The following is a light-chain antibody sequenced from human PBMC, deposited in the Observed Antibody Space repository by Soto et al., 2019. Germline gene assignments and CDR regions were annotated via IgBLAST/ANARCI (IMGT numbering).Light chain of an antibody. Sequence: QTVVTQPPSASGTPGQRVTISCSGSSSNIGSNYVYWYQQLPGTAPKLLIYRNNQRPSGVPDRFSGSKSGTSASLAISGLRSEDEADYYCAAWDDSLSAPYVFGTWTKLTVL. CDR1: SSNIGSNY. J-gene: IGLJ1*01. CDR3: AAWDDSLSAPYV. V-gene: IGLV1-47*01. CDR2: RNN.